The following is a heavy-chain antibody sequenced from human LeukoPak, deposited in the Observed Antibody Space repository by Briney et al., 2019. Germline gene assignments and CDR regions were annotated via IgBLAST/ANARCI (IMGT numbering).Heavy chain of an antibody. D-gene: IGHD3-22*01. CDR3: AKSWDTYYYDSSREKGAFDI. V-gene: IGHV3-23*01. J-gene: IGHJ3*02. CDR2: LSGLGYRT. Sequence: GGSLRLSCEASGFIFGSYAMGWVRQAPGKGLEWVSGLSGLGYRTHYADSVRGRFIISRDNSKNSLFLQMNSLRVEDTAVYYCAKSWDTYYYDSSREKGAFDIWGQGTMVTVSS. CDR1: GFIFGSYA.